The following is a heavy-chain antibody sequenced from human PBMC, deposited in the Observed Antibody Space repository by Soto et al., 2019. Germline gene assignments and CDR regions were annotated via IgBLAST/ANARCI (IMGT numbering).Heavy chain of an antibody. V-gene: IGHV4-39*07. CDR3: ARVFMYDSSGYYYFDY. J-gene: IGHJ4*02. Sequence: SETLSLTCPFSGGSISSSSYHWGWIRQPPGKGLEWIGSIHYSGNTYYNPSLKSRVSMSVDTSKNQFSLKLSSVTAADTAVYYCARVFMYDSSGYYYFDYWGQGTLVTVSS. CDR1: GGSISSSSYH. CDR2: IHYSGNT. D-gene: IGHD3-22*01.